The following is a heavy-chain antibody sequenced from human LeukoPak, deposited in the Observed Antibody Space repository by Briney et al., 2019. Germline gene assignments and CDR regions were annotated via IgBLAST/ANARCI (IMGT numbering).Heavy chain of an antibody. D-gene: IGHD6-6*01. V-gene: IGHV4-39*07. J-gene: IGHJ4*02. Sequence: SETLSLTCIVSGASISSSSSYWGWIRQPPGKALEWIGSIYYSGSTHYNPSLKSRVTISVDTSKNQFSLKLSSMTAADTAVYYCARRDSRLVFDYWGQGTLVTVSS. CDR2: IYYSGST. CDR1: GASISSSSSY. CDR3: ARRDSRLVFDY.